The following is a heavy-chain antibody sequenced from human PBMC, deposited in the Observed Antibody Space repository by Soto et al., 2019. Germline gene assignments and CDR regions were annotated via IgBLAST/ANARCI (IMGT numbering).Heavy chain of an antibody. CDR2: IYPGDSDI. Sequence: PGESLKLTCKGSGYSFANYWIGWVRQMPGKRLEWMGVIYPGDSDIRYSPSFQGQVTISADKSISTAYLQWSSLKASDTAIYYCARRFSSDRTLYGMDVWGQGTMVTVSS. D-gene: IGHD6-19*01. CDR3: ARRFSSDRTLYGMDV. J-gene: IGHJ6*02. CDR1: GYSFANYW. V-gene: IGHV5-51*01.